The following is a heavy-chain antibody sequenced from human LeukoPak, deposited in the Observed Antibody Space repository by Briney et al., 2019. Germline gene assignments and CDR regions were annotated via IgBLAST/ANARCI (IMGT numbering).Heavy chain of an antibody. CDR1: GFTFSSYT. V-gene: IGHV3-30-3*01. D-gene: IGHD5-18*01. CDR2: ISKDGSYK. CDR3: AKDPRPTFSYGPEFDY. J-gene: IGHJ4*02. Sequence: PGRSLRLSCVASGFTFSSYTIHWVRQAPGKGLEWVAVISKDGSYKYYADSVKGRFTISRDNSKNTLYLQMNSLRAEDTAVYYCAKDPRPTFSYGPEFDYWGQGTLVTVSS.